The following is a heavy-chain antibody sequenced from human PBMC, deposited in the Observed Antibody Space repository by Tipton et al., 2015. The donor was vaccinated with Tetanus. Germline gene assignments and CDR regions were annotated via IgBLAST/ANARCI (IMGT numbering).Heavy chain of an antibody. V-gene: IGHV3-11*04. CDR3: AASPREAGDY. Sequence: SLRLSCVGSGFRFSGYYMTWIRQSPGKGLEWVSYINSSSRTIYYADSVQGRFTISRDNAKNSLFLQMSSLRDEDTAVYFCAASPREAGDYWGQGTRVTVSS. CDR1: GFRFSGYY. J-gene: IGHJ4*02. D-gene: IGHD6-19*01. CDR2: INSSSRTI.